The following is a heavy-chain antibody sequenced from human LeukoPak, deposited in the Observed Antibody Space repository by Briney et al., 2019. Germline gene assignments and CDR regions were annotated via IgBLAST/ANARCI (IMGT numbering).Heavy chain of an antibody. D-gene: IGHD3-16*01. J-gene: IGHJ4*02. V-gene: IGHV4-30-4*08. CDR3: ARAGLGRFLRILDY. Sequence: SQTLSLTCTVSGGSISSGDYYWSWIRQPPGKGLEWIGYIYYSGSTYYNPSLKSRVTISVDTSKNQFSLKLSSVTAADTAVCYCARAGLGRFLRILDYWGQGTLVTVSS. CDR2: IYYSGST. CDR1: GGSISSGDYY.